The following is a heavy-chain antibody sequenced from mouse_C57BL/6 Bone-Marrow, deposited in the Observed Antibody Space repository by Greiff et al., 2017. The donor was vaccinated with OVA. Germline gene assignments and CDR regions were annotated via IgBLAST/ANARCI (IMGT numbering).Heavy chain of an antibody. CDR3: AREGLLNFDY. V-gene: IGHV1-76*01. J-gene: IGHJ2*01. D-gene: IGHD2-3*01. CDR1: GYTFTVYY. CDR2: IYPGSGNT. Sequence: VQLQQSGAELVRPGASVKLSCKASGYTFTVYYINWVKQRPGQGLEWIARIYPGSGNTYSNEKFKGKATLTAENSSSTAYMQLSSLTSEDSAVYFCAREGLLNFDYWGQGTTLTVSS.